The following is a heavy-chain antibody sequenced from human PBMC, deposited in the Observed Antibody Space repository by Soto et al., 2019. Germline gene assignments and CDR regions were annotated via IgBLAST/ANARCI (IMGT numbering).Heavy chain of an antibody. V-gene: IGHV4-30-4*01. Sequence: SETLSLTCTVSGGSISSGDYYWTWIRQPPGKGLEWIGYIYYSGSTYYNPSLKSRVTISVDTSKNQFSLKLSSVTAADTAVYYCARDHYYDSSGYYDCLDSWRQGTLVTVFS. CDR1: GGSISSGDYY. D-gene: IGHD3-22*01. CDR3: ARDHYYDSSGYYDCLDS. J-gene: IGHJ5*01. CDR2: IYYSGST.